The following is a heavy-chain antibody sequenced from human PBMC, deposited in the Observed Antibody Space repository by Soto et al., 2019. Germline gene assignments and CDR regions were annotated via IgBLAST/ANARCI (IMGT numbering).Heavy chain of an antibody. Sequence: EVQLVETGGGLIQPGGSVRLSCVASGLSVSGSYMNWVRQAPGEGLEWVSVMYSGGSRYYADSGKGRFTISRDDSKNIVYLQMNDLEVGDTAVYYCARGLFVVRGGSFDTWGQGTLVRVSS. CDR1: GLSVSGSY. CDR3: ARGLFVVRGGSFDT. CDR2: MYSGGSR. J-gene: IGHJ4*02. V-gene: IGHV3-53*02. D-gene: IGHD3-10*01.